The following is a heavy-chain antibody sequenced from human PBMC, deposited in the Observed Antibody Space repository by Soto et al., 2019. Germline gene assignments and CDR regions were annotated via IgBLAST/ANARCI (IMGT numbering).Heavy chain of an antibody. D-gene: IGHD3-3*01. Sequence: GESLKISCKGSGYSFTSYWIGWVRQMPGKGLEWMGIIYPGDSDTRYSPSFQGQVTISDDKSISTAYLQWSSLKASDTAMYYCARTNDDDFGSGYYEGGHGTYGMDVWGQGTKVTVSS. CDR2: IYPGDSDT. J-gene: IGHJ6*02. V-gene: IGHV5-51*01. CDR1: GYSFTSYW. CDR3: ARTNDDDFGSGYYEGGHGTYGMDV.